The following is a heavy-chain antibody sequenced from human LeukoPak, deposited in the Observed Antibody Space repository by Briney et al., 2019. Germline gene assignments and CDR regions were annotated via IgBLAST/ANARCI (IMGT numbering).Heavy chain of an antibody. CDR2: IYTSGST. D-gene: IGHD3-22*01. CDR1: GGSISSGSYY. CDR3: ARDIYDSSGVFEYNWVDP. V-gene: IGHV4-61*02. J-gene: IGHJ5*02. Sequence: SETLSLTCTVSGGSISSGSYYWSWTRQHAGKGLEWIGRIYTSGSTNNNPSLKSPVTISVDTSKNQFCMKLSSVTAADTAVYYCARDIYDSSGVFEYNWVDPWGKGNLVTVSS.